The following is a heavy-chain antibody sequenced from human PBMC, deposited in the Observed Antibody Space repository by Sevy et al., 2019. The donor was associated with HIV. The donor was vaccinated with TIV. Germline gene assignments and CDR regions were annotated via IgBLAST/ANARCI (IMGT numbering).Heavy chain of an antibody. CDR2: VYSGGAT. D-gene: IGHD3-3*01. CDR1: GFTLTNEF. CDR3: ARSIGEGPLRFLECLLPGDY. Sequence: GGSLRLSCAVSGFTLTNEFFSWVRQAPGKGLEWVAVVYSGGATYYADSVKGRFTISRDKSKSTLYLQMKSLRAEDTAVYYCARSIGEGPLRFLECLLPGDYWGQGTLVTVSS. J-gene: IGHJ4*02. V-gene: IGHV3-66*01.